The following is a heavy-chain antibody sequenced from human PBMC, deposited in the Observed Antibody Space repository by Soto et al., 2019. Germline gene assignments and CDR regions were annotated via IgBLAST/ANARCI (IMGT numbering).Heavy chain of an antibody. V-gene: IGHV4-39*01. CDR1: GGSVSYNSYY. CDR2: IFYTGTT. D-gene: IGHD2-21*01. CDR3: ARLVVVAPVANV. J-gene: IGHJ4*02. Sequence: PSETLSLTCSASGGSVSYNSYYWGWIRQPPGKGLEWVGGIFYTGTTYYNPSLKDRLSISVDTSKNSFSLNLTSVTAADTAVYFCARLVVVAPVANVWGQGALVTV.